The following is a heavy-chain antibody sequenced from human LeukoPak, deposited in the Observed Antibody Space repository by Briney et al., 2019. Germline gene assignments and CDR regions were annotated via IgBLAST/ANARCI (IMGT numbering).Heavy chain of an antibody. CDR2: IYYSGST. Sequence: SETLSLTCTVSGGSISSSSYYWGWIRQPPGKGLEWIGSIYYSGSTYYNPSPKSRVTVSVDTSKNQFSLKLSSVTAADTAVYYCARLYYYDSSGYHLWGQGTLVTVSS. D-gene: IGHD3-22*01. J-gene: IGHJ5*02. CDR3: ARLYYYDSSGYHL. V-gene: IGHV4-39*01. CDR1: GGSISSSSYY.